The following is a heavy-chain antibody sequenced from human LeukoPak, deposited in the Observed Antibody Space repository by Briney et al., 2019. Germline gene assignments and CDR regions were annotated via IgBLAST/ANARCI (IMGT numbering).Heavy chain of an antibody. Sequence: SQTLSLTCTVSGGSISSGDNYWSWIRQPPGKGLEWIGYISYSGSTYYNPSLKSRLTISVDTSKNKFSLKLSSVTAADTAVYYCAREPLMSHDAFDIWGQGTMVTVSS. CDR1: GGSISSGDNY. CDR2: ISYSGST. V-gene: IGHV4-30-4*01. D-gene: IGHD2-8*01. J-gene: IGHJ3*02. CDR3: AREPLMSHDAFDI.